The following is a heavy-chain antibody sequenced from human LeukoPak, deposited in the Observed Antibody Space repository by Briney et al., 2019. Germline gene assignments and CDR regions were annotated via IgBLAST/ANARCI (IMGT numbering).Heavy chain of an antibody. Sequence: GGSLRLSCAASGFTFSSYGMHWVRQAPGKGLEWVAVIWSDGSNKYYADSVKGRFTISRDNSKNTLYLQMNSLRAEDTAVYYCARDELENYYFDYWGQGTLVTVSS. CDR2: IWSDGSNK. D-gene: IGHD1-1*01. CDR1: GFTFSSYG. CDR3: ARDELENYYFDY. V-gene: IGHV3-33*01. J-gene: IGHJ4*02.